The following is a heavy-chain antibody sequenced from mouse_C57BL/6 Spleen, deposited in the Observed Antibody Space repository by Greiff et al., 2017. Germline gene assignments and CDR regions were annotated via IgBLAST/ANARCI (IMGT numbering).Heavy chain of an antibody. Sequence: QVQLQQSGAELVKPGASVKISCKASGYAFSSYWMNWVKQRPGKGLEWIGQIYPGDGDTNYNGKFTGKATLTADKSSSTAYMQLSSLTSEDSAVYFCARVEYGAMDYWGQGTSVTVAS. CDR3: ARVEYGAMDY. CDR2: IYPGDGDT. D-gene: IGHD5-2*01. CDR1: GYAFSSYW. V-gene: IGHV1-80*01. J-gene: IGHJ4*01.